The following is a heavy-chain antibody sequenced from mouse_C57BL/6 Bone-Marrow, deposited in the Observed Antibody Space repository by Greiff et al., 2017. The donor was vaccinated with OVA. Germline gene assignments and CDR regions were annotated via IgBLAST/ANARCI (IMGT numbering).Heavy chain of an antibody. D-gene: IGHD4-1*01. J-gene: IGHJ1*03. CDR1: GYTFTSYW. CDR2: IDPSDSYT. Sequence: QVQLQQPGAELVRPGTSVKLSCKASGYTFTSYWMHWVKQRPGQGLEWIGVIDPSDSYTNYNQKFKGKATLTVDTSSSTAYMQLSSLTSEDSAVYYCARSKLGRYFDVWGTGTTVTASS. CDR3: ARSKLGRYFDV. V-gene: IGHV1-59*01.